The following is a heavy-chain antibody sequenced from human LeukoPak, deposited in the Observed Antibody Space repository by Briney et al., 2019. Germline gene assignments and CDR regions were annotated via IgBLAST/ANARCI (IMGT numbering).Heavy chain of an antibody. Sequence: GGSLRLSCAASGFTFSTYAMHWVRQAPGKGLEWVAVISYDGSSKYYADSVKGRFTISRDNSKNTLYLQMNSLGAEDTAVYYCAREVMADSYDDYWGQGTLVTVSS. V-gene: IGHV3-30*04. CDR2: ISYDGSSK. D-gene: IGHD5-18*01. CDR3: AREVMADSYDDY. CDR1: GFTFSTYA. J-gene: IGHJ4*02.